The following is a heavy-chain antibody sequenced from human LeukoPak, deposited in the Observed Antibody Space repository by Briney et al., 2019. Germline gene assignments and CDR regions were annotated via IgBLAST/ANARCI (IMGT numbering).Heavy chain of an antibody. V-gene: IGHV6-1*01. J-gene: IGHJ4*02. CDR2: TYESSKWYR. CDR1: RHRDSINSAA. D-gene: IGHD6-19*01. CDR3: ARDSSGWRSIFDY. Sequence: SQTVSLTCAISRHRDSINSAAWNWIRQSPSRGLEGLGLTYESSKWYRDYAVSVQSPLTLHQDTPKNQFSLQENSLPPEDTAGYYCARDSSGWRSIFDYWGQGTLVSLST.